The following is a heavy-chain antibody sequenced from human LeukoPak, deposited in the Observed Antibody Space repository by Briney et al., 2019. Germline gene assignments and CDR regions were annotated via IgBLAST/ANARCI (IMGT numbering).Heavy chain of an antibody. CDR3: ARDHTSGLYYFDF. J-gene: IGHJ4*02. D-gene: IGHD6-19*01. V-gene: IGHV1-69*13. Sequence: ASVKVSCKASGGTFSSYAINWVRQAPGQGLEWMGGIIPIFGTANYAQRFQGRVTITADESASTAYMELSSLRSEDTAVYYCARDHTSGLYYFDFWGQGTLVTVSS. CDR1: GGTFSSYA. CDR2: IIPIFGTA.